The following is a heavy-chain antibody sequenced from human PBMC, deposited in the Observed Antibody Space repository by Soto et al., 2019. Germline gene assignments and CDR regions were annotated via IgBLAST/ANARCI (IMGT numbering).Heavy chain of an antibody. CDR3: ARQGIAAAGLSTRRFYYGMDV. CDR1: GYSLTSYW. Sequence: PGESLKISCKGSGYSLTSYWIGWVRQMPGKGLEWMGIIYPGDSDTRYSPSFQGQVTISADKSISTAYLQWSSLKASDTAMYYCARQGIAAAGLSTRRFYYGMDVWGQGTTVTVSS. D-gene: IGHD6-13*01. J-gene: IGHJ6*02. V-gene: IGHV5-51*01. CDR2: IYPGDSDT.